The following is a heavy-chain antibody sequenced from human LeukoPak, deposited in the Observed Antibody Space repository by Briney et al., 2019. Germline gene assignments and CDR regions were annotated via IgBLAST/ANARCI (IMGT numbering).Heavy chain of an antibody. Sequence: SETLSLTCTVSGGSISSYYWSWIRQPPGKGLEWIGYIYYRGSTNYNPSLKSRVTISVDTSKNQFSLKLSSVTAADTAVYYCGGGYSYGFFDYWGQGTLVTVSS. J-gene: IGHJ4*02. CDR3: GGGYSYGFFDY. D-gene: IGHD5-18*01. V-gene: IGHV4-59*01. CDR2: IYYRGST. CDR1: GGSISSYY.